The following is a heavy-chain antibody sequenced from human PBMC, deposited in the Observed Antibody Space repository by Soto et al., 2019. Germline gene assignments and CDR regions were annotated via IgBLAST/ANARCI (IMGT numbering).Heavy chain of an antibody. CDR1: GGSISSGGYY. D-gene: IGHD4-17*01. Sequence: SETLSFTCTVSGGSISSGGYYWSWIRQHPGKGLEWIGYIYYSGSTYYNPSLKSRVTISVDTSKNQFSLKLSSVTAADTAVYYCARHATVTTVDYYYGMDVWGQGTTVTVSS. CDR3: ARHATVTTVDYYYGMDV. CDR2: IYYSGST. J-gene: IGHJ6*02. V-gene: IGHV4-31*03.